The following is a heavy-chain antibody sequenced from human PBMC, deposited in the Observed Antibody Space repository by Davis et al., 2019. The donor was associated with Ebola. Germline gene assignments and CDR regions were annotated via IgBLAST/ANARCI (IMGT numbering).Heavy chain of an antibody. CDR3: ARGWLRSGFDY. CDR1: GDRFSSAG. CDR2: TYYKSKWYN. J-gene: IGHJ4*02. D-gene: IGHD5-12*01. V-gene: IGHV6-1*01. Sequence: TLSPTCAISGDRFSSAGWNWIRQSPSRGLEWLGRTYYKSKWYNDYAVSVKSRITINPDTSTNQFSLQLNSVTPEDTAVYYCARGWLRSGFDYWGQGAPVTVSS.